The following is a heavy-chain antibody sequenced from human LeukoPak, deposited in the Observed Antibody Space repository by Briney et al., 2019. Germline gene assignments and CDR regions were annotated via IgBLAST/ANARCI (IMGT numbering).Heavy chain of an antibody. Sequence: GASVKVSCKASGGTFSSYAISWVRQAPGQGLEWMGRINPIFGTANYAQKFQGRVTITTDESTSTAYMELSSLRSEDTAVYYCARAPCSGGSCYSNGAYNWFDPWGQGTLVTVSS. CDR2: INPIFGTA. V-gene: IGHV1-69*05. CDR3: ARAPCSGGSCYSNGAYNWFDP. D-gene: IGHD2-15*01. J-gene: IGHJ5*02. CDR1: GGTFSSYA.